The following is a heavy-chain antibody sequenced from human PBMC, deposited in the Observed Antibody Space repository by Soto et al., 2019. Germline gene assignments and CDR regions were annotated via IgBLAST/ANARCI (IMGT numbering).Heavy chain of an antibody. Sequence: GSLRLSCAASGFTFSSYAMSSVRQAPGKGLEWVSAIIGSGGSTYYADSVKGRFTISRDNSKNTLYLQMNSLRAEDTAVYYCAKGVVATNFDYWGQGTLVTVSS. J-gene: IGHJ4*02. CDR2: IIGSGGST. CDR1: GFTFSSYA. CDR3: AKGVVATNFDY. D-gene: IGHD5-12*01. V-gene: IGHV3-23*01.